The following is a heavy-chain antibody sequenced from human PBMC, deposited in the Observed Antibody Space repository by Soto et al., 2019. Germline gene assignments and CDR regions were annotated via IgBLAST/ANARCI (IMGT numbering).Heavy chain of an antibody. CDR3: ARGQRFSDWFDP. CDR2: VYSSGGT. D-gene: IGHD3-3*01. Sequence: SETLSLTCTVSGGSMSSYYWTWIRQPAGKGLEWIGRVYSSGGTHYNPSLKSRVNISLDTSKNQFSLRLLSVTDADKAVYYCARGQRFSDWFDPWGQGTLVTVS. J-gene: IGHJ5*02. CDR1: GGSMSSYY. V-gene: IGHV4-4*07.